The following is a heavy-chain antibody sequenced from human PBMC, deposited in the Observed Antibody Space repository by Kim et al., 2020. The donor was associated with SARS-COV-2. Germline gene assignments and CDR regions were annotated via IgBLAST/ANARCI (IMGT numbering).Heavy chain of an antibody. Sequence: GGSLRLSCAAPGFTFSSYWMSWVRQAPGKGLEWVANIKQDGSEKYYVDSVKGRFTISRDNAKNSLYLQMNSLRAEDTAVYYCARVLRYFDWLLEGADAFDIWGQGTMVTVSS. CDR1: GFTFSSYW. CDR3: ARVLRYFDWLLEGADAFDI. CDR2: IKQDGSEK. J-gene: IGHJ3*02. D-gene: IGHD3-9*01. V-gene: IGHV3-7*01.